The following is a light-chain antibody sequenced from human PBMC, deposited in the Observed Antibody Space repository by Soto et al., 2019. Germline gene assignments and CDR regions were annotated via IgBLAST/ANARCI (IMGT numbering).Light chain of an antibody. CDR2: GNI. J-gene: IGLJ2*01. Sequence: QSVLTQPPSVSGAPGQRVTISCTGSSSNIGASYDVNWYQQFPGTAPKLLIYGNINRPSGVPDRFSGSKSGTSASRTISGLQAEDEADYYCQSHDSSLRGSVFGGGTKVTVL. V-gene: IGLV1-40*01. CDR1: SSNIGASYD. CDR3: QSHDSSLRGSV.